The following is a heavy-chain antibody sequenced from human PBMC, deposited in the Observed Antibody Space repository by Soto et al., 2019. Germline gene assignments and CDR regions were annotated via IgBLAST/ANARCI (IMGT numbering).Heavy chain of an antibody. D-gene: IGHD4-17*01. CDR1: GFTFSSYA. J-gene: IGHJ5*02. V-gene: IGHV3-23*01. CDR2: ISGSGGST. Sequence: QPGGSLRLSCAASGFTFSSYAMSWVRQAPGKGLEWVSAISGSGGSTYYADSVKGRFTISRDNSKNTLYLQMNSLRAEDTAVYYCAKDGGFSTTVTTGGFDPWGQGTLVTVSS. CDR3: AKDGGFSTTVTTGGFDP.